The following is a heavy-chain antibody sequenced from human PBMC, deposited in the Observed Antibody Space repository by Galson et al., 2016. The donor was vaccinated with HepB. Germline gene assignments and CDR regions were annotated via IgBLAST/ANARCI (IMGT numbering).Heavy chain of an antibody. V-gene: IGHV4-34*01. CDR2: TNDGGST. CDR3: ARLNLRGGEAFDI. CDR1: GGSFSAYH. J-gene: IGHJ3*02. Sequence: SETLSLTCGAQGGSFSAYHWSWIRQPPGKGLEWIGDTNDGGSTNYNPSLKSRVTISIDTSRDQFSLRLISVTAADTAVYYCARLNLRGGEAFDIWGPGALVSVSS. D-gene: IGHD3-10*01.